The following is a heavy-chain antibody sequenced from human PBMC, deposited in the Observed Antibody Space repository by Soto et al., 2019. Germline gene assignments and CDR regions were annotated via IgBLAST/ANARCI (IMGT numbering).Heavy chain of an antibody. CDR1: GDSVSSNSAA. CDR2: TYYRSKWYN. V-gene: IGHV6-1*01. CDR3: ASALSMIGVVINASDI. D-gene: IGHD3-3*01. Sequence: SQTHSLTCAISGDSVSSNSAAWNWIRQSPSRGLEWPGRTYYRSKWYNDYAVSVKSRITINPDTSQNQFSLQLNSVTPEDTAVYYCASALSMIGVVINASDICYQGTLVTLF. J-gene: IGHJ3*02.